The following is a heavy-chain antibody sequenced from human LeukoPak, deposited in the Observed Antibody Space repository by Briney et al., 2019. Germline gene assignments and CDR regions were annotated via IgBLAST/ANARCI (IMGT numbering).Heavy chain of an antibody. CDR1: GFTFSSYA. V-gene: IGHV3-23*01. CDR2: ISGSAGST. J-gene: IGHJ4*02. D-gene: IGHD5-18*01. Sequence: GGSLRLSCAASGFTFSSYAMSWVRQAPGKGLDWVSTISGSAGSTFYADSVKGRFTISRDNSKNTLYLQMNSLRAEDTAVYFCAKDRYSYGTPYYFDYWGQGTLVTVSS. CDR3: AKDRYSYGTPYYFDY.